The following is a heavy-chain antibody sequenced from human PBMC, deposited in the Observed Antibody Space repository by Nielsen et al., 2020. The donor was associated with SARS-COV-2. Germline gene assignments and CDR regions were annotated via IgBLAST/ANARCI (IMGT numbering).Heavy chain of an antibody. J-gene: IGHJ4*02. V-gene: IGHV4-34*01. CDR1: GGSFSGYY. CDR3: ARAYSGSYFSFDY. Sequence: SETLSLTCAVYGGSFSGYYWSWIRQPPGKGLEWIGEINHSGSTNYNPSLKSRVTISVDTSKNQFSLKLSSVTAADTAVYYCARAYSGSYFSFDYWGQGTLVTVSS. CDR2: INHSGST. D-gene: IGHD1-26*01.